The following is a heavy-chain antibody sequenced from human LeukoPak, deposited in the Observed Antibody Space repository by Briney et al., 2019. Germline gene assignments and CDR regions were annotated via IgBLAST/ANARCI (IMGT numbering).Heavy chain of an antibody. J-gene: IGHJ4*02. CDR3: AGAGSETQWRAFDF. CDR2: IGTAGDT. V-gene: IGHV3-13*01. Sequence: GSLRLSCAASGFTFSRYDMHWVRQATGKGLEWVSGIGTAGDTYYAGSVKGRFTISRENAENSLYLQMNSLTAGDTAVYYCAGAGSETQWRAFDFWGQGALVTVFS. CDR1: GFTFSRYD. D-gene: IGHD6-19*01.